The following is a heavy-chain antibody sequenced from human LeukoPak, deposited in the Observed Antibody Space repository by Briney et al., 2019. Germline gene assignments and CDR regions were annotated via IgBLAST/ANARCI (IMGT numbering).Heavy chain of an antibody. J-gene: IGHJ4*02. V-gene: IGHV4-30-2*01. CDR2: IYPRGST. D-gene: IGHD5-18*01. CDR1: GGSISSGSYS. CDR3: ARAGSGYSSGYFDY. Sequence: SETLSLTCAVSGGSISSGSYSWSWIRQPPGKGLEWIGYIYPRGSTYYNPSLKSRVILSLDKSANQFSLNLSSVTAADTAVYYCARAGSGYSSGYFDYWGQGTLATVSS.